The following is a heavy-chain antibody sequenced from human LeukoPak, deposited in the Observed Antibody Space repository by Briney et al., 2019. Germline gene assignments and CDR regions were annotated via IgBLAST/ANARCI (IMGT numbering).Heavy chain of an antibody. CDR2: ISWNSGSI. D-gene: IGHD2-15*01. Sequence: GRSLRLSCAASGFTLDESAMHWVRQAPGKGLEWVSGISWNSGSIAYADSVKGRFTISRDNAKSSLYVQMNSLRPDDTALYYCAKGGYCSGGSCYGMDVWGQGTTVTVSS. CDR1: GFTLDESA. J-gene: IGHJ6*02. V-gene: IGHV3-9*01. CDR3: AKGGYCSGGSCYGMDV.